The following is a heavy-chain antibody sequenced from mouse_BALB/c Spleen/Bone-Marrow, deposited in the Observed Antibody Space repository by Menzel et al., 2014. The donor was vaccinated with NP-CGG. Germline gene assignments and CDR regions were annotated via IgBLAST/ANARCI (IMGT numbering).Heavy chain of an antibody. CDR1: GFTFSSYT. CDR3: ARGIRGSGMDY. CDR2: ISNGGGST. D-gene: IGHD3-2*02. Sequence: EVQRVESGGGLVQPGGSLKLSCAASGFTFSSYTMSWVRQTPEKRLEWVAYISNGGGSTYYPDTVKGRFTISRDNAKNTLYLRMSSLKSEDTAMYYCARGIRGSGMDYWGQGTSVTVSS. V-gene: IGHV5-12-2*01. J-gene: IGHJ4*01.